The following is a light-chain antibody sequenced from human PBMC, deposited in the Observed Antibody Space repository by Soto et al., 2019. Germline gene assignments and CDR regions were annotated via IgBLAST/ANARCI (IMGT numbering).Light chain of an antibody. Sequence: QSVLTQPASVSGSPGQSITISCTGTSSDVGSYNLVSWYQQHPGKAPKLMIYEGSKRPSGVSNRFSGSKSGNTASLTISGLQADDEADYYCCSYAGSSTFEVFGGGTKVTVL. CDR2: EGS. CDR3: CSYAGSSTFEV. CDR1: SSDVGSYNL. J-gene: IGLJ2*01. V-gene: IGLV2-23*03.